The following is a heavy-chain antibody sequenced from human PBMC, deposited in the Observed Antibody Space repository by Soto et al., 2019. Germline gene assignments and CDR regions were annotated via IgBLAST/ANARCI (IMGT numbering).Heavy chain of an antibody. J-gene: IGHJ4*02. V-gene: IGHV4-39*01. CDR2: IYYSGST. CDR1: GGSISSSSYY. CDR3: ARREEGEWPRFDY. Sequence: PSETLSLTCTVSGGSISSSSYYWGWIRQPPGKGLEWIGSIYYSGSTYYNPSLKSRVTISVDTSKNQFSLKLSSVTAADTAVYYCARREEGEWPRFDYWGQGTLVTVSS. D-gene: IGHD5-12*01.